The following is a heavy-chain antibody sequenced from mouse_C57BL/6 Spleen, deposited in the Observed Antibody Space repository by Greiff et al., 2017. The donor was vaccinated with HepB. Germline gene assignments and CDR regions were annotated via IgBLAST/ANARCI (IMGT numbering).Heavy chain of an antibody. CDR2: IYPGSGST. V-gene: IGHV1-55*01. CDR3: ARITTVVAGRDY. D-gene: IGHD1-1*01. Sequence: QVHVKQPGAELVKPGASVKMSCKASGYTFTSYWITWVKQRPGQGLEWIGDIYPGSGSTNYNEKFKSKATLTVDTSSSTAYMQLSSLTSEDSAVYYCARITTVVAGRDYWGQGTTLTVSS. CDR1: GYTFTSYW. J-gene: IGHJ2*01.